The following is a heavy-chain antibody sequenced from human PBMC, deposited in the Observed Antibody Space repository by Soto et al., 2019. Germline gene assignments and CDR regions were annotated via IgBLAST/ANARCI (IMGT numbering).Heavy chain of an antibody. V-gene: IGHV4-59*01. D-gene: IGHD3-22*01. CDR3: ARGYFDSSGFSNPFDI. Sequence: PSETLSLTCTVSGASIRSSYWSWMRQPPGKEMEWIGYIHHSGGAKYNPSLNSRVSMSVDTSKNELSLKLTSVTAADTAVYYCARGYFDSSGFSNPFDIWGQGTMVTVSS. CDR1: GASIRSSY. J-gene: IGHJ3*02. CDR2: IHHSGGA.